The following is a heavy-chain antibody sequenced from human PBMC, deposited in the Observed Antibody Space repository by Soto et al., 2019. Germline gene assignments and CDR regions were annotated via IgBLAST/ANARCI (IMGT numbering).Heavy chain of an antibody. CDR1: GCIFSSYA. D-gene: IGHD2-15*01. V-gene: IGHV3-64*01. CDR3: ARGVVVVTATYGMDV. J-gene: IGHJ6*02. CDR2: ISSNGGST. Sequence: EVQLVESGGGLVQPGGSLRLSCAASGCIFSSYAMHWVRQTPGKGLEYVSVISSNGGSTYYANSVKGRFTISRDNSKNTLYLQMGSLRAEDMAVYYCARGVVVVTATYGMDVWGQGTTGTVSS.